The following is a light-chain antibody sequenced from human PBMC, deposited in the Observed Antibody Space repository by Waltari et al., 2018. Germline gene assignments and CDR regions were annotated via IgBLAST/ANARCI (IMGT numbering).Light chain of an antibody. V-gene: IGLV2-14*03. CDR1: RSDVGDYNY. Sequence: QSALTQPASVSGSPGQSITISCSGSRSDVGDYNYVSWYQQQPGKAPKLLIYDVSKRHSGASNRFSGSKSGNTASLTLSALQAEDEADYYCSSFTSKRTVVFGGGTKVPVL. CDR3: SSFTSKRTVV. J-gene: IGLJ3*02. CDR2: DVS.